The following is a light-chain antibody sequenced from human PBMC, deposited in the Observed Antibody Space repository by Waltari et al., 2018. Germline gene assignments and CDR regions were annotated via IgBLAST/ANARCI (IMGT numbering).Light chain of an antibody. CDR1: NIESKS. CDR3: QVWDANTDPGV. Sequence: SYVLTQPPSVSVAPGETARITCGGNNIESKSVHWYRQRPGQAPVVVIFYDNDRAAGIPERFSGSNSGNTATLTISRVEAGDEADYYCQVWDANTDPGVFGTGTEVTVL. J-gene: IGLJ1*01. CDR2: YDN. V-gene: IGLV3-21*01.